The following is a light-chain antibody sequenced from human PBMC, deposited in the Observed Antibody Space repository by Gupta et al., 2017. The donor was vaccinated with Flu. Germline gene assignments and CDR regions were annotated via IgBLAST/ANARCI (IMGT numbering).Light chain of an antibody. J-gene: IGKJ1*01. V-gene: IGKV3-11*01. CDR3: QQRSNWPGT. Sequence: PATLAWAPGEIAPLSSRASHSVCNDLAWYQQKPGQAPRLLIFHASNRANGLPGRFSGSGAGTRLTLTISSRAPEDFAVYYCQQRSNWPGTFGQGTKVEIK. CDR1: HSVCND. CDR2: HAS.